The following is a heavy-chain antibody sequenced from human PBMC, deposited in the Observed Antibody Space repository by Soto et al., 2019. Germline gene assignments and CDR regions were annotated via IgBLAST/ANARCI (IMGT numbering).Heavy chain of an antibody. Sequence: ASVKVSCKVSGYSLTEVSIHWVRQAPRKGLEWMGGYDPAPGETVYAQRFQGRVTMTEDSSTDTAYLEMSSLRSEDTAMYYCATPFYWGQGTLVTVSS. J-gene: IGHJ4*02. CDR1: GYSLTEVS. CDR3: ATPFY. CDR2: YDPAPGET. D-gene: IGHD3-16*01. V-gene: IGHV1-24*01.